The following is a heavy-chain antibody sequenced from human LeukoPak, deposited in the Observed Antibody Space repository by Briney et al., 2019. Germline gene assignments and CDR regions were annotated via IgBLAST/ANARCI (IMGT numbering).Heavy chain of an antibody. J-gene: IGHJ5*02. V-gene: IGHV1-18*01. Sequence: ASVKVSCKASGYTFTSYGISWVRQAPGQGLEWMGWISAYNGNTNYAQKLQGRVTMTTDTSTSTAYMELRSLRSDDTAVYYCARDNSVEDTAWWFDPWGQGTLVTVSS. CDR1: GYTFTSYG. D-gene: IGHD4-23*01. CDR2: ISAYNGNT. CDR3: ARDNSVEDTAWWFDP.